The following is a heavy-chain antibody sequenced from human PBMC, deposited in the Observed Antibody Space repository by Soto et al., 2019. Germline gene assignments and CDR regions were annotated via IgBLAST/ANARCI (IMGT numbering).Heavy chain of an antibody. J-gene: IGHJ5*02. V-gene: IGHV1-69*02. CDR3: ASPTVHCSGGSCRTDNWFDP. CDR2: IIPIPGIA. D-gene: IGHD2-15*01. CDR1: GGTFSSYT. Sequence: SVKVSCKASGGTFSSYTISWVRQAPGQGLEWMGRIIPIPGIANYAQKFQGRVTITADKSTSTAYMELSSLRSADTAVYYCASPTVHCSGGSCRTDNWFDPWGQGTLVTVSS.